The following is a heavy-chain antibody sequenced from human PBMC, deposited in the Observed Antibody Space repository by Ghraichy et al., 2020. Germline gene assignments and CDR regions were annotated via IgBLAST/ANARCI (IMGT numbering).Heavy chain of an antibody. CDR2: INHSGST. J-gene: IGHJ4*02. Sequence: SETLSLTCAVYGGSFSGYYWSWIRQPPGKGLEWIGEINHSGSTNYNPSLKSRVTISVDTSKNQFSLKLSSVTAADTAVYYCARGPIAAAGTSLSYWGQGTLVTVSS. CDR1: GGSFSGYY. D-gene: IGHD6-13*01. CDR3: ARGPIAAAGTSLSY. V-gene: IGHV4-34*01.